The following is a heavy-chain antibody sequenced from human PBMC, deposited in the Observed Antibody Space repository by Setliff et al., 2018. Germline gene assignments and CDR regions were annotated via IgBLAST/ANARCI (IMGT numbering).Heavy chain of an antibody. Sequence: GGSLRLSCAASGFTFSSYAMSWVRQAPGKGLEWVSVISGSGGSTYYADSVKGRFTISRDNAKNSLYLQMNSLRAEDTAIYYCAKSDYGNSYYYMDVWGRGTTVTVSS. J-gene: IGHJ6*03. V-gene: IGHV3-23*01. CDR1: GFTFSSYA. CDR2: ISGSGGST. D-gene: IGHD4-17*01. CDR3: AKSDYGNSYYYMDV.